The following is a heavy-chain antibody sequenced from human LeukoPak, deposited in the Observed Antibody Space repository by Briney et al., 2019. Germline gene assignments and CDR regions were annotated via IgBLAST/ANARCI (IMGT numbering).Heavy chain of an antibody. CDR3: ARSRGSSTSPQRFDP. Sequence: SVKVSCKASGGTFSSYTISWVRQAPGQGLEWMGRIIPILGTASYAQKFQGRVTITADKSTSTAYMELSSLRSEDTAVYYCARSRGSSTSPQRFDPWGQGTLVTVSS. CDR2: IIPILGTA. J-gene: IGHJ5*02. CDR1: GGTFSSYT. D-gene: IGHD2-2*01. V-gene: IGHV1-69*08.